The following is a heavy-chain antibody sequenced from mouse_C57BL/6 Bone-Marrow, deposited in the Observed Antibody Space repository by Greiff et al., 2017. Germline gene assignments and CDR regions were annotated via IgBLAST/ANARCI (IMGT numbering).Heavy chain of an antibody. CDR3: ERGGLFDGYYLYFDV. J-gene: IGHJ1*03. Sequence: QVQLKQPGAELVKPGASVKMSCKAPGYTFTSYWITWVRQRPGQGLEWIGDIYPGSGSTNYNEKFKSKATLTVDTSSSTAYMQLSSLTYEDSAVYYCERGGLFDGYYLYFDVWGTGTTVTVSS. V-gene: IGHV1-55*01. D-gene: IGHD2-3*01. CDR2: IYPGSGST. CDR1: GYTFTSYW.